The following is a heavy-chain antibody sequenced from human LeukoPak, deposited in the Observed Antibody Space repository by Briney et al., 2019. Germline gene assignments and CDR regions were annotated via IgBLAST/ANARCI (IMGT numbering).Heavy chain of an antibody. V-gene: IGHV4-4*09. CDR1: GTFVSGFY. CDR3: AGRWRGTLDY. Sequence: PSETLSLTCTVSGTFVSGFYWTWIRQPPGKGPEWIGFIYSTGTTSYNSSLQGRVTISVDTSKNQFSLKLKSVIAADTAIYYCAGRWRGTLDYWGRGTLVAVSS. D-gene: IGHD5-24*01. J-gene: IGHJ4*02. CDR2: IYSTGTT.